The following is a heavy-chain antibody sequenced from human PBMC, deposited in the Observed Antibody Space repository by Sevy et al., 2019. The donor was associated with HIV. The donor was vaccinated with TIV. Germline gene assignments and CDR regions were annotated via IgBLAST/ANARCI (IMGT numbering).Heavy chain of an antibody. V-gene: IGHV3-15*01. Sequence: GGSLRLSCAASGFNFANAWMSWVRQPPGRGLEWVGRIKSKTEGATRDFDAPVKVRFAISRDDSRNTLYLHMDNRKIEDTAVYYCAAGVGTSDFDHRGHGILVTVSS. D-gene: IGHD2-21*02. CDR1: GFNFANAW. CDR3: AAGVGTSDFDH. J-gene: IGHJ4*01. CDR2: IKSKTEGATR.